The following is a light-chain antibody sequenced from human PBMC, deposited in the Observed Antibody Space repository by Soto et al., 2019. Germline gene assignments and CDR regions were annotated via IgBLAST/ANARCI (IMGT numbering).Light chain of an antibody. CDR3: QKCGVAPFT. J-gene: IGKJ4*01. V-gene: IGKV1-27*01. Sequence: IQLTQSPSSLSASVGDRVTITCRASQAIRTALVWYQQKPGTVPRLLIYAASTLQSGVPSRFSGSGSGTDFTLTISSLQPEDVATYYCQKCGVAPFTFGGGTKVDI. CDR2: AAS. CDR1: QAIRTA.